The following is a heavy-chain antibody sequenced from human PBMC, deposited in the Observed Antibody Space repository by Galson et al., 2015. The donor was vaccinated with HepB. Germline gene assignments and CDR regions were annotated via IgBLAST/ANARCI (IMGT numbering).Heavy chain of an antibody. D-gene: IGHD6-19*01. CDR1: GFTFSTYA. Sequence: SLRLSCAASGFTFSTYAMSWVRQAPGKGLEWVSSISDSGAGTYYTDSVKGRFTISRDNSKNMLFLQMNSLRTEDTGIFYCAKYLGVPGAPLDNWGQGTPVTVSS. V-gene: IGHV3-23*01. J-gene: IGHJ4*02. CDR3: AKYLGVPGAPLDN. CDR2: ISDSGAGT.